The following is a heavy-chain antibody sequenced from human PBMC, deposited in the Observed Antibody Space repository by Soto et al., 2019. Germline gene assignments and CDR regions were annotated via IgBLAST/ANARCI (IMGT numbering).Heavy chain of an antibody. J-gene: IGHJ4*02. D-gene: IGHD6-19*01. Sequence: QVQLVQSGAEVKKRGASVKVSCKASGYTFTSCYMHWVRQAPGQGLEWMGIINPSGGSTSYAHKFPGRVTMTRDTSTSTVYMALSSLRSEDTAVYYCARDGRSYSSSGWSYFYYWGQGTLVTVSS. CDR3: ARDGRSYSSSGWSYFYY. CDR2: INPSGGST. V-gene: IGHV1-46*01. CDR1: GYTFTSCY.